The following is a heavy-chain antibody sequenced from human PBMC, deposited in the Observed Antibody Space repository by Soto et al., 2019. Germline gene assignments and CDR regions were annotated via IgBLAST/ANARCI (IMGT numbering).Heavy chain of an antibody. V-gene: IGHV4-59*01. CDR3: ARARGTYFFDY. J-gene: IGHJ4*02. D-gene: IGHD1-26*01. Sequence: NPSETLSLTCSVSGGSITGYYWSWIRQPPGKGLEWFGYIYYSGSTNYNPSLKSRVTISVDTSKNQFSLKLSSVAAADTAIYYCARARGTYFFDYWGPGTLVTVSS. CDR2: IYYSGST. CDR1: GGSITGYY.